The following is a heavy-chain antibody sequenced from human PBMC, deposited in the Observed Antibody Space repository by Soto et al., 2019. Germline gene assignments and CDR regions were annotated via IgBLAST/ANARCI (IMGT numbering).Heavy chain of an antibody. CDR3: ARLPYYDTPPVTFDI. J-gene: IGHJ3*02. V-gene: IGHV4-39*01. CDR1: SGSISSSLYY. CDR2: IYSTVST. D-gene: IGHD3-22*01. Sequence: SETLSLTCSVSSGSISSSLYYWGWIRQPPGKGLEWIGTIYSTVSTHYNPSLKSRVTISVDTSKNQFSLKLNSVTAADTAVYYCARLPYYDTPPVTFDIWGQGAMVTVSS.